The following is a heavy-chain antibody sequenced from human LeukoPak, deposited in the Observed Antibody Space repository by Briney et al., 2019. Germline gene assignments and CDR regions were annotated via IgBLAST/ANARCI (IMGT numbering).Heavy chain of an antibody. CDR3: ARKTRTEYSSSWYWWFDP. V-gene: IGHV4-34*01. J-gene: IGHJ5*02. D-gene: IGHD6-13*01. CDR1: GGSFSGYY. Sequence: SSETLSLTCAVYGGSFSGYYWSWIRQPPGKGLEWIGEINHSGSTNYNPSLKCRVTISVDTSKNQFSLKLSSVTAADTAVYYCARKTRTEYSSSWYWWFDPWGQGTLVTVSS. CDR2: INHSGST.